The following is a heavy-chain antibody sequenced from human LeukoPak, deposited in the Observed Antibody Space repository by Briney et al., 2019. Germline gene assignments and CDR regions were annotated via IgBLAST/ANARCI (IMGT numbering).Heavy chain of an antibody. CDR2: INPSGGST. CDR1: GYTFTSYY. D-gene: IGHD3-22*01. J-gene: IGHJ3*02. CDR3: ARVLTLRYYDSSGYDAFDI. V-gene: IGHV1-46*01. Sequence: GASVKVSCKASGYTFTSYYMHWVRQAPGQGLEWMGIINPSGGSTSYAQKFQGRVTMTRDTSTSTVYMELSSLRSEDTAVYHCARVLTLRYYDSSGYDAFDIWGQGTMVTVSS.